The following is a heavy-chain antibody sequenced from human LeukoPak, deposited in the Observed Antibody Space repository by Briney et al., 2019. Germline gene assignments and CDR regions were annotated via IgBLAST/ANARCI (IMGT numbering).Heavy chain of an antibody. Sequence: SETLSLTCTVSGGSISSSFYYWGWIRQPPGKGLEWIGSIYHSGSTYYNPSLKSRVTISVDTSKNQFSLKLSSVTAADTAVYYCASRYRSSYGFTIEGYFDYWGQGTLVTVSS. V-gene: IGHV4-39*01. D-gene: IGHD5-18*01. CDR2: IYHSGST. J-gene: IGHJ4*02. CDR3: ASRYRSSYGFTIEGYFDY. CDR1: GGSISSSFYY.